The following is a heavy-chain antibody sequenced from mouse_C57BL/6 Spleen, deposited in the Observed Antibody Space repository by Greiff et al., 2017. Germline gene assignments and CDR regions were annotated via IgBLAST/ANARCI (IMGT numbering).Heavy chain of an antibody. J-gene: IGHJ2*01. V-gene: IGHV3-6*01. CDR2: ISYDGSN. CDR3: ERDSGTGFDY. CDR1: GYSITSGYY. Sequence: ESGPGLVKPSQSLSLTCSVTGYSITSGYYWNWIRQFPGNKLEWMGYISYDGSNNYNPSLKNRISIARDTSKNQFCLKLKSVTTEDTATYYCERDSGTGFDYWGQGTTLTVSS. D-gene: IGHD3-3*01.